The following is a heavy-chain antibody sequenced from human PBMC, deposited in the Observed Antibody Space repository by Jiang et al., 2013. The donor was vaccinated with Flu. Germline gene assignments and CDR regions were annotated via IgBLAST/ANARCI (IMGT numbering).Heavy chain of an antibody. CDR1: GYSFTSYW. D-gene: IGHD5-24*01. Sequence: LKISCKGSGYSFTSYWIGWVRQMPGKGLEWMGIIYPGDSDTRYSPSFQGQVTISADKSISTAYLQWSSLKASDTAMYYCARPMATKVVVTHAFDIWDQGTMVTVSS. CDR2: IYPGDSDT. J-gene: IGHJ3*02. CDR3: ARPMATKVVVTHAFDI. V-gene: IGHV5-51*01.